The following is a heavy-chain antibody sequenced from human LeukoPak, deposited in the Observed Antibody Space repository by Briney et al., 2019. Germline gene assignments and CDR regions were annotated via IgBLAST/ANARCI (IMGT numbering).Heavy chain of an antibody. D-gene: IGHD3-3*01. CDR1: GYTFTSYG. Sequence: ASVKVSCKASGYTFTSYGISWVRQAPGQGLEWMGWISAYNGNTNYAQKLQGRVTMTTDTSTSTAYMELRSLRSDDTAVYYCARVQIFGVVIMSYFDYWGQGTLVTVSS. CDR3: ARVQIFGVVIMSYFDY. J-gene: IGHJ4*02. V-gene: IGHV1-18*01. CDR2: ISAYNGNT.